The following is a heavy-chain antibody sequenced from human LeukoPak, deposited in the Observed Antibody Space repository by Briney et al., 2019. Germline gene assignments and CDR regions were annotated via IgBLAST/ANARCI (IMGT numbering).Heavy chain of an antibody. J-gene: IGHJ6*02. CDR1: GGSISSYH. CDR3: ARFRERYYYYYGMDV. CDR2: IYYSGST. Sequence: PSETLSLTCTVSGGSISSYHWSWIRQPPGKGLEWIGYIYYSGSTNYNPSLKSRVTISVDTSKNQFSLKLSSVTAADTAVYCCARFRERYYYYYGMDVWGQGTMVTVSS. V-gene: IGHV4-59*01. D-gene: IGHD1-26*01.